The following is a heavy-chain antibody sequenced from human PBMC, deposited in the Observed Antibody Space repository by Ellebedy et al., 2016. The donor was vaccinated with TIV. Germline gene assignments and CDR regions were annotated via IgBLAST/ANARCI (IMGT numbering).Heavy chain of an antibody. D-gene: IGHD3/OR15-3a*01. V-gene: IGHV4-59*12. CDR3: ARVDWNNWFDP. CDR2: IYYSGST. CDR1: GGSISNYY. J-gene: IGHJ5*02. Sequence: SETLSLTCTVSGGSISNYYWSWIRQPPGKGLEWIGYIYYSGSTNYNPSLKSRVTISVDTSKNQFSLKLSSVTAADTAVYYCARVDWNNWFDPWGQGTLVTVSS.